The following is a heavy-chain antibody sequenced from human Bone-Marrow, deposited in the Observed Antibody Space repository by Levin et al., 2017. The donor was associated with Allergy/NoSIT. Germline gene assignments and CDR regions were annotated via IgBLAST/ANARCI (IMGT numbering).Heavy chain of an antibody. V-gene: IGHV3-48*03. Sequence: LSLTCAASGFTFSNYEMNWVRQAPGRGLEWVSYISSSGTIIYYADSVKGRFTISRDNANSSLYLQMNSLRAEDTALYYCARDRWFQVLSSPYYAMDVWGQGTTVTVSS. J-gene: IGHJ6*02. CDR2: ISSSGTII. D-gene: IGHD2-2*01. CDR1: GFTFSNYE. CDR3: ARDRWFQVLSSPYYAMDV.